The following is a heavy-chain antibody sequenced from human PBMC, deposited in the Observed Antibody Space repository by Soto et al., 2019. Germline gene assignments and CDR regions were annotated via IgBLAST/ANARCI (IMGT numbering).Heavy chain of an antibody. CDR3: ARDTGLAPTVWGY. CDR2: VYHSGST. D-gene: IGHD7-27*01. CDR1: GDSIRGGGHY. J-gene: IGHJ4*03. Sequence: QVQLQESGPGLVKPSQTLSLTCSVSGDSIRGGGHYWNWIRQFPGKALAWIGYVYHSGSTHYNPSLSGRLTISIDTSKTQFPLRLISVTAADTALYYCARDTGLAPTVWGYWGHGTQVTVSS. V-gene: IGHV4-31*03.